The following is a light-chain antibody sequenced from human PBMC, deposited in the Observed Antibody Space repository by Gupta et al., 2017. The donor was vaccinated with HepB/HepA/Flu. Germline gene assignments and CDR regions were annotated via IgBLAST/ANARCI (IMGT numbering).Light chain of an antibody. CDR3: GSQDSNQSAVV. CDR1: SSNIGNNY. CDR2: VYN. V-gene: IGLV1-51*01. J-gene: IGLJ2*01. Sequence: HSLFPQPPPVSAASGPPVTNSCSGSSSNIGNNYVSWYQQLPGTAPKLLMYVYNKRNSAIPDRFSCSNSGTSATPTITGLQTGDEADDYYGSQDSNQSAVVFGGGTKLTVL.